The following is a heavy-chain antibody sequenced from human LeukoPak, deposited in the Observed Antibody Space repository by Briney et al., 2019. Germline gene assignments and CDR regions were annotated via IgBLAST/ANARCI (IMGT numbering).Heavy chain of an antibody. CDR1: GFTFSNYW. CDR3: ARTEGTVDYDS. J-gene: IGHJ5*01. V-gene: IGHV3-74*01. CDR2: INSDGSGT. D-gene: IGHD4-23*01. Sequence: GGSLRLSCAASGFTFSNYWMHWVRHAPGKGLVWVSRINSDGSGTTYADSVRGRFTISRDNAKNTLYLQVNSLRAEDTAVYYCARTEGTVDYDSWGQGTLVTVSS.